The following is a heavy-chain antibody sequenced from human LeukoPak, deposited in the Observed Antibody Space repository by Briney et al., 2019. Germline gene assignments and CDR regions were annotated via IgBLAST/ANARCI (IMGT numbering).Heavy chain of an antibody. D-gene: IGHD6-6*01. J-gene: IGHJ4*02. CDR1: GFTFSSYG. Sequence: GSLRLSCAASGFTFSSYGMHWVRQAPGKGLEWVAVISYDGSNKYYADSVKGRFTISRDNSKNTLYLQMNSPRAEDTAVYYCAKDLGQLVEGDYWGQGTLVTVSS. V-gene: IGHV3-30*18. CDR3: AKDLGQLVEGDY. CDR2: ISYDGSNK.